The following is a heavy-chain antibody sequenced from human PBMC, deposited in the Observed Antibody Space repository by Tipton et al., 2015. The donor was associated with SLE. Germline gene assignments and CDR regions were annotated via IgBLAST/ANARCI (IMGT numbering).Heavy chain of an antibody. J-gene: IGHJ5*02. D-gene: IGHD3-3*02. CDR2: IYKNAST. Sequence: TLSLTCTVSGGSISGYYWSWVRQPAGKGLEWVGRIYKNASTIYNPPLKSRVTLSSDTPKNQFSLRVRSVTAADTAVYYCARTQTIFGVLGWFDLWGQGTLVTVSS. CDR1: GGSISGYY. V-gene: IGHV4-4*07. CDR3: ARTQTIFGVLGWFDL.